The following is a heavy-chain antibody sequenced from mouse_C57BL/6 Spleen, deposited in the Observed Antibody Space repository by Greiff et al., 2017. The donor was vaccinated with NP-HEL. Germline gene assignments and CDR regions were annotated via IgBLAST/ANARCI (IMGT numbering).Heavy chain of an antibody. V-gene: IGHV1-76*01. CDR2: IYPGSGNT. D-gene: IGHD2-1*01. CDR1: GYTFTDYY. Sequence: VQLQQSGAELVRPGASVKLSCKASGYTFTDYYINWVKQRPGQGLEWIARIYPGSGNTYYNEKFKGKATLTAEKSSSTAYMQLSSLTSEDSAVYFCARGDFYLDYWGQGTSVTVSS. J-gene: IGHJ4*01. CDR3: ARGDFYLDY.